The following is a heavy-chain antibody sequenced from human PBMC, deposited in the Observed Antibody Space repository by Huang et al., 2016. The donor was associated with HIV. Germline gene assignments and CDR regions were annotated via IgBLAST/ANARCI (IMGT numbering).Heavy chain of an antibody. CDR3: AYQQWLVGGLNH. CDR1: GFAFSSYG. CDR2: IGSDSSYI. J-gene: IGHJ5*02. Sequence: EVELVESGGGLVKPGGSLRLSCAASGFAFSSYGMKWVRQAQGKGLEWVAFIGSDSSYIYYAYSVKGRVTISRDNAKSSIYLQLNSLRAEDTAVYYCAYQQWLVGGLNHWGQGTLVVVSS. D-gene: IGHD6-19*01. V-gene: IGHV3-21*02.